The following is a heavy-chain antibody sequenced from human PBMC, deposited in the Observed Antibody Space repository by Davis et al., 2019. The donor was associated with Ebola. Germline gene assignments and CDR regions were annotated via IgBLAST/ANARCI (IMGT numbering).Heavy chain of an antibody. J-gene: IGHJ6*02. CDR3: ARDGGIAAGRGGMDV. Sequence: AASVKVSCKASGYTFTGYYMHWVRQAPGQGLEWMGWINPNSGGKNYAPKFQGWVTMTRDTSISTTYMERGRLRSDETAVYYCARDGGIAAGRGGMDVWGQGTTVTVSS. CDR2: INPNSGGK. CDR1: GYTFTGYY. D-gene: IGHD6-13*01. V-gene: IGHV1-2*04.